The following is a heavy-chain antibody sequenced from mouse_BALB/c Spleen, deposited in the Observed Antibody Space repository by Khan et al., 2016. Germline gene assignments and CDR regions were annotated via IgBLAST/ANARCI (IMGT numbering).Heavy chain of an antibody. CDR2: IWSGGST. D-gene: IGHD1-3*01. CDR3: ARNNFYAMHY. V-gene: IGHV2-4*02. CDR1: GFTFTDYY. J-gene: IGHJ4*01. Sequence: VELVESGGGLVQPGGSLRLSCATSGFTFTDYYMSWVRQPPGKGLEWLGVIWSGGSTDYNAAFISRLSISKDNSKSQVFFKMNSLQADDTAIYYCARNNFYAMHYWGQGTSVTVSS.